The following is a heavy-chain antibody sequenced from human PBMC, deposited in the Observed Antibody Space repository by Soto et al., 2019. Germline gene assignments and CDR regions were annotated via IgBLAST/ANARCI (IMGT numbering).Heavy chain of an antibody. CDR1: GGTFSRSG. CDR2: IVPSLDTT. Sequence: QVHLVQSGTEVKKPGSSVKVSCKASGGTFSRSGFSWVRQAPGQGLEWMGMIVPSLDTTNYAQKFQARVTITADEVTSTAYMELRSRRSEDTAVYYCARWPQPRYTADPYAVDVWGQGTRVIVSS. CDR3: ARWPQPRYTADPYAVDV. V-gene: IGHV1-69*11. D-gene: IGHD3-16*02. J-gene: IGHJ6*02.